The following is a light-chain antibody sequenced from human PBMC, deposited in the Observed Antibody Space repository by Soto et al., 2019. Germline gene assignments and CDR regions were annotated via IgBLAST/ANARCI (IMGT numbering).Light chain of an antibody. CDR1: QSVTSNY. CDR3: QQSGSSGT. V-gene: IGKV3-20*01. Sequence: EIVLAQSPGTLSFSPGQRATLSCRASQSVTSNYVAWYQQTPGQAPRLLFFGASIRATGIPDRFSGSGSGTDFTLTISRLEPSDFAVYYCQQSGSSGTFGQGTNVDIK. CDR2: GAS. J-gene: IGKJ1*01.